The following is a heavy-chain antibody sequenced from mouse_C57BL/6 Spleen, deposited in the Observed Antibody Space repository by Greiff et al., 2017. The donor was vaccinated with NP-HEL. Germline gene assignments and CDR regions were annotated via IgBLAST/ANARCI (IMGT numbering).Heavy chain of an antibody. CDR2: INPSNGGT. V-gene: IGHV1-53*01. CDR1: GYTFTSYW. J-gene: IGHJ3*01. D-gene: IGHD1-1*01. CDR3: ARSLKFITTVVGGSY. Sequence: QVQLQQPGTELVKPGASVKLSCKASGYTFTSYWMHWVKQRPGQGLEWIGNINPSNGGTNYNQKFKGKSTLTVDKSSSTAYMQLSSLTSEDSAVYYCARSLKFITTVVGGSYWGQGTLVTVSA.